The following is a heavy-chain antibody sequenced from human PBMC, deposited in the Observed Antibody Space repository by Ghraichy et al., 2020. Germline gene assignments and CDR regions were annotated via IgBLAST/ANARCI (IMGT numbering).Heavy chain of an antibody. D-gene: IGHD4-23*01. V-gene: IGHV3-21*01. CDR1: GFTFSSYS. J-gene: IGHJ3*02. CDR2: ISSSSSYI. Sequence: LSLTCTASGFTFSSYSMNWVRQAPGKGLECVSSISSSSSYIYYADSVKGRFTISRDNAKNSLYLQMNSLRAEDTAVYYCARDLVSSGGNPLGAFDIWGQGTMVTVSS. CDR3: ARDLVSSGGNPLGAFDI.